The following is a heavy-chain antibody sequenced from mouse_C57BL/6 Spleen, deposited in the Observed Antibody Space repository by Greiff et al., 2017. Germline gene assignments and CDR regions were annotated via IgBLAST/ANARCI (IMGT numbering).Heavy chain of an antibody. V-gene: IGHV1-64*01. CDR3: ARLVGYYGSSYWYFDV. Sequence: QVQLQQPGAELVKPGASVKLSCKASGYTFTSYWMHWVKQRPGQGLEWIGMIHPNSGSTNYNEKFKSKATLTVDKSSSTAYMQLSSLTSKDSAVYYCARLVGYYGSSYWYFDVWGTGTTVTVSS. J-gene: IGHJ1*03. D-gene: IGHD1-1*01. CDR1: GYTFTSYW. CDR2: IHPNSGST.